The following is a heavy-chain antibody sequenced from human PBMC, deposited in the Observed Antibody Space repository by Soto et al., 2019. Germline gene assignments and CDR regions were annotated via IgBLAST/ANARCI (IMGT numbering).Heavy chain of an antibody. J-gene: IGHJ6*03. D-gene: IGHD3-16*02. Sequence: SETLSLTCAVYGGSFSGYYWSWIRQPPGKGLEWIGEINHSGSTNYNPSLKSRVTISVDTSKNQFSLKLSSVTAADTAVYYCARGHDYIWGSYRTYYYYMDVWGKGTTVTVSS. V-gene: IGHV4-34*01. CDR2: INHSGST. CDR3: ARGHDYIWGSYRTYYYYMDV. CDR1: GGSFSGYY.